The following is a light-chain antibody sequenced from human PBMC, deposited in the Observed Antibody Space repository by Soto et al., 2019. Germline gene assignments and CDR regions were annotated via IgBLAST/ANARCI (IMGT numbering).Light chain of an antibody. CDR3: SSHGGANNFYV. CDR2: EVS. Sequence: QLVLTQPPSASGSPGQSVTISCTGTSSDIGAYDYVSWYQQHPGKVPKLMIYEVSKRPSGVPDRFSASKSGNTASLTVSGLQAEDEADYYCSSHGGANNFYVFGTGTKVTVL. V-gene: IGLV2-8*01. CDR1: SSDIGAYDY. J-gene: IGLJ1*01.